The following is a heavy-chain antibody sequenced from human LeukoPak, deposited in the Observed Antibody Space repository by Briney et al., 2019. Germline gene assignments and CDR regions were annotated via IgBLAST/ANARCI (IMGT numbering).Heavy chain of an antibody. D-gene: IGHD6-13*01. Sequence: LRLSCAASGFTFSSYAMSWIRQHPGKGLEWIGYIYYSGSTYYNPSLKSRVTISVDTSKNQFSLKLSSVTAADTAVYYCARTISRGIAAAGWGQGTLVTVSS. CDR1: GFTFSSYA. J-gene: IGHJ4*02. V-gene: IGHV4-31*02. CDR2: IYYSGST. CDR3: ARTISRGIAAAG.